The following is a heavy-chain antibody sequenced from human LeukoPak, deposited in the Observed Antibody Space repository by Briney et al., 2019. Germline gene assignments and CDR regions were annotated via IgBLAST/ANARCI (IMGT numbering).Heavy chain of an antibody. J-gene: IGHJ4*02. CDR2: ISGYNGNT. D-gene: IGHD3-9*01. V-gene: IGHV1-18*01. CDR1: GQTFSSYG. Sequence: ASVKVSCKTSGQTFSSYGFSWVRQAPGQGLERMGWISGYNGNTKFEEEFQDRVTMTTDTSTNTAYMELRSLRSDDTATYYCATGYPKRRPSDMLTVPLFDYWGQGSLVIVSS. CDR3: ATGYPKRRPSDMLTVPLFDY.